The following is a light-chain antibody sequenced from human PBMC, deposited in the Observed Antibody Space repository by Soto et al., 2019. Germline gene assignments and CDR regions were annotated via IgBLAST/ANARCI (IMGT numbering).Light chain of an antibody. J-gene: IGKJ1*01. CDR3: QQDSTPPWT. CDR1: QTIFYSSNRKDY. Sequence: DIVMTQSPDSLAVSLGERATINCRSSQTIFYSSNRKDYLAWYQQKPGQPTRVLIYWASTRESGVHDRFSGSGSGSDFTLTISNLQDEDVAVYYCQQDSTPPWTFGQGTKVEIK. V-gene: IGKV4-1*01. CDR2: WAS.